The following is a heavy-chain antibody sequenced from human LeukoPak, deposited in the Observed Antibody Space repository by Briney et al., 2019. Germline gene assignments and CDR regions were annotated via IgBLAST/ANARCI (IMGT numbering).Heavy chain of an antibody. Sequence: ASVKVSCKASGYTFTSYYMHWVRQAPGQRLEWMGIINPRGGSTSYAQKFQGRVTMTRDTSTSTVYMELSSLRSEDTAVYYCARDLTAVAGDYYYYGMDVRGQGTTVTVSS. V-gene: IGHV1-46*01. J-gene: IGHJ6*02. CDR2: INPRGGST. CDR1: GYTFTSYY. D-gene: IGHD6-13*01. CDR3: ARDLTAVAGDYYYYGMDV.